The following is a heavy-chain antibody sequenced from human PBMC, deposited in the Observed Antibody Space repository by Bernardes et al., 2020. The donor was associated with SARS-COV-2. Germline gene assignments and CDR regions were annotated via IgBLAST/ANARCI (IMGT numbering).Heavy chain of an antibody. CDR1: GYSITNGYY. V-gene: IGHV4-38-2*02. J-gene: IGHJ5*02. CDR3: ARVRGYTYGADLNWFDP. CDR2: VYYSGNT. Sequence: LSLTCSVSGYSITNGYYWAWIRQPPGKGLEWIASVYYSGNTFYNPSPKSRLTISADTSMNQVSLWLSSVTAADTAVYYCARVRGYTYGADLNWFDPWGQGMLVTVSS. D-gene: IGHD5-18*01.